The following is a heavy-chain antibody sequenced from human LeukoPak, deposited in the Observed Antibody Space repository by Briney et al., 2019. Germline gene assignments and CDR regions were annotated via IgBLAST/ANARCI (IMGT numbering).Heavy chain of an antibody. CDR1: GFTFSSYA. J-gene: IGHJ4*02. D-gene: IGHD4-17*01. CDR2: ISSNGGST. CDR3: VSSDYGDYGSFDY. Sequence: GGSLRLSCAASGFTFSSYAMHWVRQAPGKGLEYVSAISSNGGSTYYANSVKGIFTISRENSKNTLYLQMGSLRAEDMAVYYCVSSDYGDYGSFDYWGQGTLVTVSS. V-gene: IGHV3-64*01.